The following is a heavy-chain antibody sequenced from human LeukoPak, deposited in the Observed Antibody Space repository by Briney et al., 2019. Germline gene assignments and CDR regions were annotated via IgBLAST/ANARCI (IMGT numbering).Heavy chain of an antibody. CDR2: IYTSGST. CDR3: ARASSISWSSGWFDP. J-gene: IGHJ5*02. Sequence: KSSETLSLTCTVSGGALCSYYWICMPQPPGQAREGMRCIYTSGSTNYNPSLKSRVTISVDTFKNQFSLKLSSVTAADTAVYYCARASSISWSSGWFDPWGQGTLVTVSS. V-gene: IGHV4-4*08. CDR1: GGALCSYY. D-gene: IGHD6-13*01.